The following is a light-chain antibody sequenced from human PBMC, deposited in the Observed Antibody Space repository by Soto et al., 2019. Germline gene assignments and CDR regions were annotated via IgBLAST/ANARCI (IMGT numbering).Light chain of an antibody. CDR3: QQYDDPFT. V-gene: IGKV1-33*01. Sequence: DTQMTQSPSSLSASVGDTVTITCQASRDIADSLNWYQQRAGQAPKLLIYDASNLQSGVPARFSGSGTGKSFILTIYCLQPEDFATYYCQQYDDPFTFGGGTKVEIK. J-gene: IGKJ4*01. CDR1: RDIADS. CDR2: DAS.